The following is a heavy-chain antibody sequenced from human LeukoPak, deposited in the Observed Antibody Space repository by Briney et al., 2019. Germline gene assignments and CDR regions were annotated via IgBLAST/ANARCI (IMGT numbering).Heavy chain of an antibody. CDR1: GFTFSSYA. Sequence: GGSLRLSCAASGFTFSSYAMGWVRQAPGEGLEWVSSISGSGGTTYYADSVKGRFTISRDNPNNTLDLQMNSLTAEDTAVYYCAKGPVAVAGYYFDHWGQGTLVTVSS. CDR3: AKGPVAVAGYYFDH. J-gene: IGHJ4*02. V-gene: IGHV3-23*01. CDR2: ISGSGGTT. D-gene: IGHD6-19*01.